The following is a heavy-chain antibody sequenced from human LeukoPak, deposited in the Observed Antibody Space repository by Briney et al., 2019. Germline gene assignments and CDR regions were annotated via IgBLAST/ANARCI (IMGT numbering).Heavy chain of an antibody. CDR2: ISGSGGST. Sequence: PGGSLRLSCAASGFTFSSYAMSWVRQAPGKGLEWVSAISGSGGSTYYADSVKGRFTISRDNSKNTLYLQMSSLRAEDTAVYYCAKKGPDDFWSGYYSFDYWGQGTLVTVSS. V-gene: IGHV3-23*01. CDR3: AKKGPDDFWSGYYSFDY. J-gene: IGHJ4*02. D-gene: IGHD3-3*01. CDR1: GFTFSSYA.